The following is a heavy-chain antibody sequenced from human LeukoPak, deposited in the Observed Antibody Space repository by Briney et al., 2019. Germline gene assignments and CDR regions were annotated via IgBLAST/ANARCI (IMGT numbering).Heavy chain of an antibody. CDR1: GFTFSSYW. Sequence: GGSLRLSCAASGFTFSSYWMSWVRQAPGKGLEWVANIKQDGSEKYYVDSVKDRFTISRDNAKNSLYLQMNSLRAEDTAVYYCARETYDFWSGFHYMDVWGKGTTVTVSS. V-gene: IGHV3-7*01. J-gene: IGHJ6*03. CDR3: ARETYDFWSGFHYMDV. CDR2: IKQDGSEK. D-gene: IGHD3-3*01.